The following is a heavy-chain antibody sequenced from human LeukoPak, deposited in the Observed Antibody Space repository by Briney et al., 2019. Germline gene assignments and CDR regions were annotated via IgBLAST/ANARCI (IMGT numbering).Heavy chain of an antibody. Sequence: GASVKVFCKASGYTFTSYAMHWVRQAPGQRLEWMGWINAGNGNTKYSQKFQGRVTITRDTSATTAYMELSSLTSEDTAVYYCANWAGTPAGYFSGPLDYWGQGTLVTVSS. CDR2: INAGNGNT. J-gene: IGHJ4*02. V-gene: IGHV1-3*01. CDR1: GYTFTSYA. CDR3: ANWAGTPAGYFSGPLDY. D-gene: IGHD6-19*01.